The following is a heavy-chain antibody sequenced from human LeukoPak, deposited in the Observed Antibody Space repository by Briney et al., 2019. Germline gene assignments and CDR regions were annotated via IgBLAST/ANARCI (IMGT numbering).Heavy chain of an antibody. V-gene: IGHV4-38-2*01. Sequence: SETLSLTCAVSGYSISSGYYWGWIRQPPGKGLEWIGSIFHSGSTYYDPSLKSRVNMSVDTSKNQISLKLSSVTAADTAVYYCARASGSYGSGSYYYYGMDVWGKGTTVTVSS. CDR1: GYSISSGYY. CDR2: IFHSGST. D-gene: IGHD3-10*01. J-gene: IGHJ6*04. CDR3: ARASGSYGSGSYYYYGMDV.